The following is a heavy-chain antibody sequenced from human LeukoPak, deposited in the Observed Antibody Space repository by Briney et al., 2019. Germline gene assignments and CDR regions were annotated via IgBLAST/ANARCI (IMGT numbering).Heavy chain of an antibody. V-gene: IGHV3-7*01. D-gene: IGHD1-26*01. CDR1: GFTFSNYW. CDR3: AKHSGDYYFDY. Sequence: GGSLRLSCAASGFTFSNYWMSWVRQAPGKGLEWVANMKRDGSEIYYVDSVKGRFTISRDNAKNSLYLQMNSLRAEDAAVYYCAKHSGDYYFDYWGQGTLVTVSS. CDR2: MKRDGSEI. J-gene: IGHJ4*02.